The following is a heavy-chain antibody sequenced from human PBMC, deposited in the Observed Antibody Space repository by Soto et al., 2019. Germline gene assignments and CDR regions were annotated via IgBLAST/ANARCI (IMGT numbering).Heavy chain of an antibody. V-gene: IGHV3-33*01. Sequence: QVQLVESGGGLVQPGRSLRLSCAASEFTFSNFGMHWVRQAPGKGLEWVAVIYYDGSNEYYADSVKGRFTISRDNSKNKLYLQMNSLRAEDTAVYYCASVDVVVAADAFDIWCQGTMVTVSS. J-gene: IGHJ3*02. CDR3: ASVDVVVAADAFDI. CDR1: EFTFSNFG. CDR2: IYYDGSNE. D-gene: IGHD2-15*01.